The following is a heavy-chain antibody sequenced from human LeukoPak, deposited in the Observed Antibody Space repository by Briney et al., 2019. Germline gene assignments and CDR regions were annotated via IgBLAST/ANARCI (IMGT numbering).Heavy chain of an antibody. CDR1: GFTFSSYW. V-gene: IGHV3-7*01. CDR2: IKQDGSEK. Sequence: GGSLRLSCAASGFTFSSYWMSWVRQAPGKGLEWVANIKQDGSEKYYVDSVKGRFTTSRDNAKNSLYLQMNSLRAEDTAVYYCAKSKRKWELHHAFDIWGQGTMVTVSS. J-gene: IGHJ3*02. D-gene: IGHD1-26*01. CDR3: AKSKRKWELHHAFDI.